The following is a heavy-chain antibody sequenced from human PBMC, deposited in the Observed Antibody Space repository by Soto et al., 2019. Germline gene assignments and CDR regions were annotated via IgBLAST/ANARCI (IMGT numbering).Heavy chain of an antibody. J-gene: IGHJ6*02. CDR2: ISAYNGNT. CDR1: GYTFTSYG. D-gene: IGHD1-26*01. CDR3: AREGPERWGYYYGMDV. Sequence: ASVKVSCKASGYTFTSYGISWVRQAPGQGLEWMGWISAYNGNTNYAQKLQGRVTMTTDTSTSTAYMELRSLRSDDTAVYYCAREGPERWGYYYGMDVWGQGTTVTVSS. V-gene: IGHV1-18*01.